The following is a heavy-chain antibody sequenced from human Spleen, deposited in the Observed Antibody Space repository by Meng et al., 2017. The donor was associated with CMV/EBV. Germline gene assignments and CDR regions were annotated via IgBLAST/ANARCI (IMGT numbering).Heavy chain of an antibody. Sequence: SLKISCAASGFTFDDYAMHWVRQAPGKGLEWVSGISWNSGSIGYADSVKGRFTISRDNAKNSLYLQMNSLRAEDTAVYYCARDWRYDFWSATYYYYYGMDVWGQGTTVTVSS. CDR2: ISWNSGSI. V-gene: IGHV3-9*01. D-gene: IGHD3-3*01. CDR3: ARDWRYDFWSATYYYYYGMDV. CDR1: GFTFDDYA. J-gene: IGHJ6*02.